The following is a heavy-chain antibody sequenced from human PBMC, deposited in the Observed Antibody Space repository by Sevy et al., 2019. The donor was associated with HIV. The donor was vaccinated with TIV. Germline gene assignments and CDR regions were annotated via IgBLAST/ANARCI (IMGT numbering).Heavy chain of an antibody. J-gene: IGHJ4*02. V-gene: IGHV3-66*01. CDR3: ARGKSGYGYGLDY. Sequence: GGSLRLSCAASGFPVSSNYMSWVRQAPGKGLEWVSVMYSDGSTCHADSVKGRFTISRDNSKNTLYLQMNSLRVEDTAVYYCARGKSGYGYGLDYWGQGTLVTVSS. CDR1: GFPVSSNY. CDR2: MYSDGST. D-gene: IGHD5-18*01.